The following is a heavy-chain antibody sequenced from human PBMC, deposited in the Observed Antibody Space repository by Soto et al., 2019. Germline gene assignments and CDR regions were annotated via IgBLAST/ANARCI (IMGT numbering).Heavy chain of an antibody. CDR1: GFTFYNYA. CDR3: AKLGSSSWSPHYYFDY. CDR2: ITGSGSDT. J-gene: IGHJ4*02. V-gene: IGHV3-23*01. Sequence: GGSLRLSCAASGFTFYNYAMGWVRQAPGKGLEWVSAITGSGSDTYYVDSVKGRFTISRDNSENTLCLQMNSLRAEDTAIYYCAKLGSSSWSPHYYFDYWGQGTLVTVSS. D-gene: IGHD3-10*01.